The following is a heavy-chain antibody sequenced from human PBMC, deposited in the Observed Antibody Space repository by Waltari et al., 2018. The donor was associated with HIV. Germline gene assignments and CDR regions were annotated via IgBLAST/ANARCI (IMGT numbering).Heavy chain of an antibody. D-gene: IGHD3-22*01. Sequence: EVQLLESGGGLVQPGGSLRLSCAASGFTFSSYAMSWVRQAPGKGLEGVSAISGRGGSTYYADSVEGRFTISRDNSKNTLDLQMNSLRAEDTAVYYCAKGDPVTMIVVWGQGTLVTVSS. CDR3: AKGDPVTMIVV. CDR1: GFTFSSYA. CDR2: ISGRGGST. V-gene: IGHV3-23*01. J-gene: IGHJ4*02.